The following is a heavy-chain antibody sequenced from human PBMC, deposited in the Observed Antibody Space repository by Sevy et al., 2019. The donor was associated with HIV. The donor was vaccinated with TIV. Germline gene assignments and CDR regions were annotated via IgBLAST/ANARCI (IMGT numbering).Heavy chain of an antibody. J-gene: IGHJ3*02. D-gene: IGHD3-22*01. CDR1: GFSLNVFE. V-gene: IGHV3-30*03. Sequence: GGSLRLSCAASGFSLNVFEMHWVRQTPGKGLEWVALISNDGTFTYYANSVKGRFTISRDTSKKMLYLEMNSVRVEDAAIYYCARQYNSGGYFYDSFAIWGQGTMVTVSS. CDR2: ISNDGTFT. CDR3: ARQYNSGGYFYDSFAI.